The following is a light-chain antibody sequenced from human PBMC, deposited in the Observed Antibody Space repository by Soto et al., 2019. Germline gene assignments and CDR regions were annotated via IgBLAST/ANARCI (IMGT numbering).Light chain of an antibody. CDR1: PSIGSY. CDR3: QQSDNTPWT. V-gene: IGKV1-39*01. J-gene: IGKJ5*01. Sequence: DIQLTQSPSSLSASVEDRFTITCRAEPSIGSYLNWYQQKPGKAPKLLINAASSLQSGVPSRISGRGSGTEFTLTLSSLEPEDCATYYCQQSDNTPWTFGKGTRLE. CDR2: AAS.